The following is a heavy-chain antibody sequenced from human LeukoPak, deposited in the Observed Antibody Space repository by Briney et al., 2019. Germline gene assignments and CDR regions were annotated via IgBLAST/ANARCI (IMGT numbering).Heavy chain of an antibody. J-gene: IGHJ4*02. D-gene: IGHD1-1*01. CDR3: ARSPPGRTNWNYYDY. Sequence: PGGSLRLSCAASGFTFSDYAMHWVRQAPGKGLEFVSVIGPIGVYTYYANSVKGGFTISRDNSKSTVSLQMGSLRDEDMAVYYCARSPPGRTNWNYYDYWGRGTLVTVSS. CDR2: IGPIGVYT. V-gene: IGHV3-64*01. CDR1: GFTFSDYA.